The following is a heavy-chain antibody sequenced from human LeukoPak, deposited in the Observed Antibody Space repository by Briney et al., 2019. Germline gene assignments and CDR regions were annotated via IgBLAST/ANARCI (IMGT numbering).Heavy chain of an antibody. J-gene: IGHJ4*02. CDR2: INPNSGGT. D-gene: IGHD3-3*01. Sequence: ASVKVSCKASGYTFTGYYMHWVRQAPGQGLEWMGWINPNSGGTNYAQKFQGRVTMTRDTSISTAYMELSRLRSDDTAVYCCARGGLTIFGVVFSFDYWGQGTLVTVSS. CDR3: ARGGLTIFGVVFSFDY. CDR1: GYTFTGYY. V-gene: IGHV1-2*02.